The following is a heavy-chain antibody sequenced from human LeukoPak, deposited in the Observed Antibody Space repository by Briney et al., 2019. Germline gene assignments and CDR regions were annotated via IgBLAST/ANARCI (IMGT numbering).Heavy chain of an antibody. CDR3: ARGPPRDFGPSGFYYNY. CDR1: GAFFSDYY. V-gene: IGHV4-34*01. J-gene: IGHJ4*02. D-gene: IGHD3-22*01. Sequence: SQTLSVTCTLYGAFFSDYYWSWIRHPPGKGLVWLGEISHRGSTNYNPSLTSRVTMSVDTSKNQFSLKFSSVTAADTAVYYCARGPPRDFGPSGFYYNYWGQGTRATVSS. CDR2: ISHRGST.